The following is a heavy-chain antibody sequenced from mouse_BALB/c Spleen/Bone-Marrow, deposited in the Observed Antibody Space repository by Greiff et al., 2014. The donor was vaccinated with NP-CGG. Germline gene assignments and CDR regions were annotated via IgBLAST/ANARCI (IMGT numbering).Heavy chain of an antibody. CDR3: TRYGYDPLYAMDY. J-gene: IGHJ4*01. CDR2: VNPSNGGT. CDR1: GYTFTSYY. D-gene: IGHD2-3*01. Sequence: QGQLQQSGAEMVKPGASVKLSCKASGYTFTSYYMYWGKQRPGQGLEWIGGVNPSNGGTNFNEKFKSKATLTVDKSSSTAYMQLSSLTSEDSAVYYCTRYGYDPLYAMDYWGQGTSVTVSS. V-gene: IGHV1S81*02.